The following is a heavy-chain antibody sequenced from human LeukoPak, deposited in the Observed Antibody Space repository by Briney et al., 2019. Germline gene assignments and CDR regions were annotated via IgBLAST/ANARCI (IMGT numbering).Heavy chain of an antibody. V-gene: IGHV3-48*01. CDR1: GFTFSSYS. CDR2: ITTSGGAK. D-gene: IGHD3-3*01. Sequence: GGSLRLSCAASGFTFSSYSMNWVRQAPGKGLEWISYITTSGGAKNYADSVKGRFSISRDNSKKTLYLQMNSLRAEDTAVYYCAKDFYDFWSGNYGDDYYYGMDVWGQGTTVTVS. CDR3: AKDFYDFWSGNYGDDYYYGMDV. J-gene: IGHJ6*02.